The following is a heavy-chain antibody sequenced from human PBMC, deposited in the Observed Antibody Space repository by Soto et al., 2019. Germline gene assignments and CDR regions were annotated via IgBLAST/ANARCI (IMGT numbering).Heavy chain of an antibody. CDR1: GYSFTSYW. J-gene: IGHJ4*02. D-gene: IGHD3-22*01. CDR3: AVGFSYDSSGYYSDY. CDR2: IYPGDSDT. Sequence: PGESLKISCKGSGYSFTSYWIGWVRQMPGKGLEWMGIIYPGDSDTRYSPSFQGQVTISADKSISTAYLQWSSLKASDTAMYYCAVGFSYDSSGYYSDYWGQGALVTVSS. V-gene: IGHV5-51*01.